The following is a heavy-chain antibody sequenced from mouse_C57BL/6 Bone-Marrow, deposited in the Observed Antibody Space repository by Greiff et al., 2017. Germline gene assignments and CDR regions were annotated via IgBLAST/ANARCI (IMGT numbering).Heavy chain of an antibody. CDR2: IYPGNSDT. D-gene: IGHD3-2*02. CDR1: GYTFTSYW. V-gene: IGHV1-5*01. CDR3: TTAQFTGFDY. Sequence: DVQLQESGTVLARPGASVKMSCKTSGYTFTSYWMHWVKQRPGQGLEWIGAIYPGNSDTSYNQKFKGQAKLTAVTSASTAYMELSSLTNEDSAVYYCTTAQFTGFDYWGQGTTLTVSS. J-gene: IGHJ2*01.